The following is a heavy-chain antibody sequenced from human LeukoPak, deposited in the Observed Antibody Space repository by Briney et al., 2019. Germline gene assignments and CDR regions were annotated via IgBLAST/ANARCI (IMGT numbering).Heavy chain of an antibody. CDR2: IYSGGST. V-gene: IGHV3-66*04. CDR3: TRHLINIWDFDY. J-gene: IGHJ4*02. D-gene: IGHD3-16*01. Sequence: PGGSLRLSCAASGFTVSSNYMSWVRQAPGKGLEWVSVIYSGGSTCYAESVKGRFTISRDNSKNTLYLQMNSLRAEDTAVYYCTRHLINIWDFDYWGQGTLVTVSS. CDR1: GFTVSSNY.